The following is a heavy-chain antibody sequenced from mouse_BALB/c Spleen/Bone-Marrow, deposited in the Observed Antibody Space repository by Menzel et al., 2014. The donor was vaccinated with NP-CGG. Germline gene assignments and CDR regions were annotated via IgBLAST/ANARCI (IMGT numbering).Heavy chain of an antibody. CDR1: GFTFSDYY. CDR2: ISDGGSYT. CDR3: ARGRIYYGYDVGDY. D-gene: IGHD2-2*01. V-gene: IGHV5-4*02. Sequence: EVQGVESGGGLVKPGGSLKLSCAASGFTFSDYYMYWVRQTPEKRLEWVATISDGGSYTYYPDSVKGRFTISRDNAKNNLYLQMSSLKSEDTAMYYCARGRIYYGYDVGDYWGQGTTLTVSS. J-gene: IGHJ2*01.